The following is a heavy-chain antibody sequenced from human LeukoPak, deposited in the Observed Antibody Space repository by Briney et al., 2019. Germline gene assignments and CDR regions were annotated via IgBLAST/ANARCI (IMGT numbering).Heavy chain of an antibody. Sequence: PSETLSLTCAVSGGSISSGGYSWSWIRQPPGKGLEWIGYIYHSGSTYYNPSLKSRVTISVDRSKNQFSLKLSSVTAADTAVYYCARVAAYCSGGSCYGYYGMDVWGQGTTVTVSS. J-gene: IGHJ6*02. CDR2: IYHSGST. V-gene: IGHV4-30-2*01. D-gene: IGHD2-15*01. CDR3: ARVAAYCSGGSCYGYYGMDV. CDR1: GGSISSGGYS.